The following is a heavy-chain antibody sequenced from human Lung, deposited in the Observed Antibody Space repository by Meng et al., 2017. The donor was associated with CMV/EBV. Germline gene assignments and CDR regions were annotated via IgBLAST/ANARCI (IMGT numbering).Heavy chain of an antibody. Sequence: GXXLVXPPQTLTLTCSVSRLSLSPTGVGVVWIRQPTGQALAWLLLISWNDDERYTPSLRSRLSITKDTSKHQVVLTMTNMDPVDPATYYCAPLPVLSYGVGWLRDSWGQGIXVTGSS. CDR3: APLPVLSYGVGWLRDS. D-gene: IGHD3-9*01. CDR2: ISWNDDE. CDR1: RLSLSPTGVG. V-gene: IGHV2-5*01. J-gene: IGHJ5*01.